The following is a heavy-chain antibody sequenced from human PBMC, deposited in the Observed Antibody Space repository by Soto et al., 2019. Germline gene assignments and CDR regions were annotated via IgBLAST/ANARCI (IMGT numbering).Heavy chain of an antibody. V-gene: IGHV4-59*08. CDR2: IYYSGST. CDR1: GGSISSYY. CDR3: SRLVTIFGVVIEYYYYMDV. D-gene: IGHD3-3*01. Sequence: PSETLALTCTVSGGSISSYYWSWIRQPPGKGLEWIGYIYYSGSTNYNPSLKSRVTISVDTSKNQFSLKLSSVTAADTAVYYCSRLVTIFGVVIEYYYYMDVWGKGTTVTVSS. J-gene: IGHJ6*03.